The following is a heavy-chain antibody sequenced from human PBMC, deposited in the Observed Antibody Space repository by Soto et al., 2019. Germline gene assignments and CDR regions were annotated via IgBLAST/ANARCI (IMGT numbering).Heavy chain of an antibody. J-gene: IGHJ6*02. CDR3: ARGLMIFGVVAAPGYGMDV. Sequence: SVKVSCKASGGTFSSYAISWVRQAPGQGLEWMGGIIPIFGTANYAQKFQGRVTITADESTSTAYMELSSLRSEDTAVYYCARGLMIFGVVAAPGYGMDVWGQGTTVTVSS. V-gene: IGHV1-69*13. D-gene: IGHD3-3*01. CDR1: GGTFSSYA. CDR2: IIPIFGTA.